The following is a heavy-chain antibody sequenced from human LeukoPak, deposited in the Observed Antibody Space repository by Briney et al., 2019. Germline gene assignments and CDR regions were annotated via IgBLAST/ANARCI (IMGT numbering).Heavy chain of an antibody. Sequence: GGSLRLSCAASGFTFTSHAMNWVRQAPGKGLEWVSAISGGGSGSKYADSVQGRFTISRDNPKNTLYLQMNSLRAEDTAVYFCAKRGVVIRVFLVGFHKEAYYFDSWGQGALVTVSS. J-gene: IGHJ4*02. V-gene: IGHV3-23*01. D-gene: IGHD3-10*01. CDR2: ISGGGSGS. CDR1: GFTFTSHA. CDR3: AKRGVVIRVFLVGFHKEAYYFDS.